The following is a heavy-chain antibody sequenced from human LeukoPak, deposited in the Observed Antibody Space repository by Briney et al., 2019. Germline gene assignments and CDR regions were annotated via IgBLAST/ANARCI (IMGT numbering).Heavy chain of an antibody. V-gene: IGHV3-74*01. CDR3: AREDGYDTIDY. D-gene: IGHD5-12*01. CDR1: GFTFSNAW. Sequence: GGSLRLSCAASGFTFSNAWMSWVRQAPGKGLEWVGRINSDGSSTSYADSVKGRFTISRDNAKNTLYLQMNSLRAEDTAVYYCAREDGYDTIDYWGQGTLVTVSS. CDR2: INSDGSST. J-gene: IGHJ4*02.